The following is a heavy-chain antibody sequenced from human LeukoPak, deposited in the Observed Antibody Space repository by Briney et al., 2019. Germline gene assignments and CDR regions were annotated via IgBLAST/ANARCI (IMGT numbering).Heavy chain of an antibody. D-gene: IGHD1-1*01. Sequence: GGSLRLSCAASGFTFSSYSMNWVRQAPGKGLEWVSSISSSSSSYIYYADSVKGRFTISRDNAKNSLYLQMNSLRAEDTAVYYCASGGTTTIREGYWGQGTLVTVSS. CDR3: ASGGTTTIREGY. J-gene: IGHJ4*02. V-gene: IGHV3-21*01. CDR2: ISSSSSSYI. CDR1: GFTFSSYS.